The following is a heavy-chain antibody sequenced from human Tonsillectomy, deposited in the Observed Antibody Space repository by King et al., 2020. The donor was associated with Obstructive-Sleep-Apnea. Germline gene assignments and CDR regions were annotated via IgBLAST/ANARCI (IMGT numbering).Heavy chain of an antibody. CDR2: IYHTGST. V-gene: IGHV4-30-2*01. D-gene: IGHD5-18*01. Sequence: QLQESGSGLVKPSQTLSLTCAVSGGSISSGGYSWSWIRQPPGKGLEWIGYIYHTGSTYYTPSLKSRATISVDRSRNQFSLKLSFVTAADTAVYYCARSDTAMADFDYWGQGTLVTVSS. J-gene: IGHJ4*02. CDR1: GGSISSGGYS. CDR3: ARSDTAMADFDY.